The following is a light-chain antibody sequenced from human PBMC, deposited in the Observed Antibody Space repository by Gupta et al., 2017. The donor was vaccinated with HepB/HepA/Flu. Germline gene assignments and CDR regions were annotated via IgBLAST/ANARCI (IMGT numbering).Light chain of an antibody. CDR3: NSRDLSGDHIL. V-gene: IGLV3-19*01. J-gene: IGLJ2*01. Sequence: SSVLTQDPAVSVALEPIVRITCQGNSLGSYDASCYQQKPGQVPVLVIYGKDNRPSGIPDRFSGSTSGNTASLTITGTQAEDEADYYCNSRDLSGDHILFAGGTKLTVL. CDR2: GKD. CDR1: SLGSYD.